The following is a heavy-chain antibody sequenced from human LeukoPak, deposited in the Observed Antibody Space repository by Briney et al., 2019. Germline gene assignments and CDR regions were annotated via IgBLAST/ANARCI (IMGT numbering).Heavy chain of an antibody. CDR1: GGSMSSFY. D-gene: IGHD2-8*01. CDR3: ARSNGNYYYYGMDV. CDR2: IYYSGSV. Sequence: SETLSFTCNVSGGSMSSFYWSWIRQPPGKELEWIAYIYYSGSVDYNPSLKSRVTISIDTSKNQFSLKLSSVTAADTAVYYCARSNGNYYYYGMDVWGQGTTVTVSS. J-gene: IGHJ6*02. V-gene: IGHV4-59*13.